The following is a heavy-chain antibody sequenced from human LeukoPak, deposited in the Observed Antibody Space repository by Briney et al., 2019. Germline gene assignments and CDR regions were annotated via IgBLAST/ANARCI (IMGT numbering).Heavy chain of an antibody. J-gene: IGHJ4*01. CDR1: VGTFNTYG. CDR2: IIPDLEMA. V-gene: IGHV1-69*04. CDR3: ARGRNYFDY. Sequence: GASVKVSFKVPVGTFNTYGITWVRQAPGQGLEWMGRIIPDLEMATYAQKYECRVKITADKSTTTIYLFQRSLTSDDTAVYYCARGRNYFDYWGQGSLVTVSS.